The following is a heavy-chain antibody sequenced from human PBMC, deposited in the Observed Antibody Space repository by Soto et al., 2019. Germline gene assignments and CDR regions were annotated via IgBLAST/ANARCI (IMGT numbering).Heavy chain of an antibody. J-gene: IGHJ4*02. Sequence: EVQLLESGGGLVQPGGSLRLSCAASGFTFSSYAMSWIRQAPGKGLEWVSAISGSGGGTYYVDSVKGRFTISRDNSKNTLSLQMNSLRAEDSALYYCAKDHESDYWGQGTLVTVSS. V-gene: IGHV3-23*01. CDR2: ISGSGGGT. CDR3: AKDHESDY. CDR1: GFTFSSYA.